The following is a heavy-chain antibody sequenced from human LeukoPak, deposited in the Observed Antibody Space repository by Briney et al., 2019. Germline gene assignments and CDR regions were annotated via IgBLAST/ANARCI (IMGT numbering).Heavy chain of an antibody. CDR1: GGSFSGYY. Sequence: SETLSLTCAVYGGSFSGYYWSWIRQPPGKGLEWIGEINHSGSTNYNPSLKSRVTISVDTSKNQFSLRLSSVTAADTAVYYCARDDWAAAGWLDYWGQGTLVTVSS. J-gene: IGHJ4*02. CDR2: INHSGST. V-gene: IGHV4-34*01. D-gene: IGHD6-13*01. CDR3: ARDDWAAAGWLDY.